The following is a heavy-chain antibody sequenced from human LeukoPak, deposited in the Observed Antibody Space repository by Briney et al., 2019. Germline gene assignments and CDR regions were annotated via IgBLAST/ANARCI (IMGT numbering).Heavy chain of an antibody. CDR3: ARDHGSSWETFDY. V-gene: IGHV3-7*03. CDR2: IKRDGSEK. CDR1: EFTFSNYW. J-gene: IGHJ4*02. Sequence: GGSLRLSCAASEFTFSNYWISWVRHAPGNGLEWVVNIKRDGSEKYYMDSVKGRFTISRDNAKNSLFLHMNSLRVEDTAVYYCARDHGSSWETFDYWGQGTLVTVSS. D-gene: IGHD6-13*01.